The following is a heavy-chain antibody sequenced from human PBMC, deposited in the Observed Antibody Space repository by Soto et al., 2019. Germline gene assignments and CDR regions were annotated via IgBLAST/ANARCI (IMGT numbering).Heavy chain of an antibody. Sequence: QVQLVQSGAEVKKPGASVKVSCKASGYTFTSYYMHWVRQAPGQGLEWRGIINPSGGSTSYAQKFQGRVTMTRDTSTSTVYMELSSLRSEDTAVYYCARAQGGITIFGVVIPHYYYGMDVWGQGTTVTVSS. D-gene: IGHD3-3*01. V-gene: IGHV1-46*01. CDR2: INPSGGST. CDR1: GYTFTSYY. J-gene: IGHJ6*02. CDR3: ARAQGGITIFGVVIPHYYYGMDV.